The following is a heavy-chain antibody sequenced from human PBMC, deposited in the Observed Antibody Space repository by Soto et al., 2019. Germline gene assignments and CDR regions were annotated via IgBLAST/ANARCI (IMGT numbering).Heavy chain of an antibody. CDR1: GFTFSNAW. D-gene: IGHD3-16*01. V-gene: IGHV3-15*07. CDR2: IKSKTDGGTT. CDR3: TTDHFLFGGGIDY. Sequence: EVQLVESGGGLVKPGGSLRLSCAASGFTFSNAWMNWVRQAPGKGLEWVGRIKSKTDGGTTDYAAPVKGRFTISRDDSKNTLYLQMNSLKTEDTAVYYCTTDHFLFGGGIDYWGQGTLVTVSS. J-gene: IGHJ4*02.